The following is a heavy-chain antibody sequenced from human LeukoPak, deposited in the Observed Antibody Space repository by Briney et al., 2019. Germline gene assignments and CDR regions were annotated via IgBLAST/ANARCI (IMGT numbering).Heavy chain of an antibody. CDR2: IWYDGSNK. CDR1: XXXXXSXG. CDR3: ARDLSLFDY. V-gene: IGHV3-33*01. Sequence: SXXXSCAASXXXXXSXGMHXVXQXPGXGXEWVAVIWYDGSNKYYADSVKGRFTISRDNSKNTLYLQMNSLRAEDTAVYYCARDLSLFDYWGQGTLVTVSS. J-gene: IGHJ4*02.